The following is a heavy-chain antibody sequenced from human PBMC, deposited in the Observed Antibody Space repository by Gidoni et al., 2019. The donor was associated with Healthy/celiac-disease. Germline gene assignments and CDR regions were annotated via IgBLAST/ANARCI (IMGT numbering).Heavy chain of an antibody. CDR2: ISGSGGST. J-gene: IGHJ6*02. CDR3: AKAQDYYYYYGMDV. CDR1: GFTFSSYD. V-gene: IGHV3-23*01. Sequence: EVQLLEYGGGLVQPGGSLRLSCAASGFTFSSYDMSWVRQAPGKGLEWVSAISGSGGSTYYADSVKGRFTISRDNSKNTLYLQMNSLRAEDTAVYYCAKAQDYYYYYGMDVWGQGTTVTVSS.